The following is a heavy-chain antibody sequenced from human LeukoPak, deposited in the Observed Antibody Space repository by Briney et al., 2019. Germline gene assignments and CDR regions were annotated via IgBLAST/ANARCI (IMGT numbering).Heavy chain of an antibody. V-gene: IGHV4-59*01. CDR2: IYYSGST. J-gene: IGHJ6*02. Sequence: SETLSLTCTVSGGSISSYYWSWIRQPPGKGLEWIGYIYYSGSTNYNPSLKSRVTISVDTSKNQFPLKLSSVTAADTAVYYCARDFLDSSGLPYYGMDVWGQGTTVTVSS. CDR1: GGSISSYY. CDR3: ARDFLDSSGLPYYGMDV. D-gene: IGHD3-22*01.